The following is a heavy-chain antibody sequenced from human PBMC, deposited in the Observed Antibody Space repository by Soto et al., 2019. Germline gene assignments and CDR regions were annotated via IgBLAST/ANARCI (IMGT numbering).Heavy chain of an antibody. D-gene: IGHD3-10*01. Sequence: GESLKISCKGFGYTFTNYWIGWVRQMPGKGPEWMGIIYPGDSDTKSNPSFQGQVTISADKSITTTYLQWSSLKASDTAMYYCARQPRITMVRGVITDYYYGMDVWGQGTTVTVSS. CDR3: ARQPRITMVRGVITDYYYGMDV. CDR2: IYPGDSDT. V-gene: IGHV5-51*01. J-gene: IGHJ6*02. CDR1: GYTFTNYW.